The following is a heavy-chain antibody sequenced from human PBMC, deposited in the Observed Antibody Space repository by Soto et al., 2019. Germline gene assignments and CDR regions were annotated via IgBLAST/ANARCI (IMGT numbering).Heavy chain of an antibody. V-gene: IGHV1-18*01. Sequence: QVQLVQSAAEVKKPGASVKVSCKASGYTFIRYGITWVRQAPGQGPEWMGWISPYNDYTIYAQKVQGRVTMTTDTSTRTVYMELRSLKSDDTDVYYCARGGYYDNNCGKLRHYGLDVWGQGTSVTVSS. J-gene: IGHJ6*02. CDR3: ARGGYYDNNCGKLRHYGLDV. D-gene: IGHD3-16*01. CDR1: GYTFIRYG. CDR2: ISPYNDYT.